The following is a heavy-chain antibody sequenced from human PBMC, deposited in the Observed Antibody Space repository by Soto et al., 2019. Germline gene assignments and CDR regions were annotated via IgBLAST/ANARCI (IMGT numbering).Heavy chain of an antibody. CDR2: INAGNGNT. D-gene: IGHD5-12*01. V-gene: IGHV1-3*01. CDR3: ARVSGYYLPDD. CDR1: GYTFTNYA. Sequence: ASVKVSCKASGYTFTNYAMHWVRQAPGQRLEWMGWINAGNGNTKYSQKFQGRVTITRDTSASTAYMELSSLRSEDTAVYFCARVSGYYLPDDWGEGTLVTVDS. J-gene: IGHJ1*01.